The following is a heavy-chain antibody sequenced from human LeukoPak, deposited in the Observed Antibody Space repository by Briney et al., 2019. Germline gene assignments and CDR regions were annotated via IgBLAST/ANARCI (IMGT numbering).Heavy chain of an antibody. CDR2: IYYSGST. D-gene: IGHD6-19*01. CDR1: GGSISSSSYY. J-gene: IGHJ3*02. V-gene: IGHV4-39*01. Sequence: PSGTPSLTCTVSGGSISSSSYYWGWIRQPPGKGLEWIGSIYYSGSTYYNPSLKSRVTISVDTSKNQFSLKLSSVTAADTAVYYCARPRGWTPGAFDIWGQGTMVTVSS. CDR3: ARPRGWTPGAFDI.